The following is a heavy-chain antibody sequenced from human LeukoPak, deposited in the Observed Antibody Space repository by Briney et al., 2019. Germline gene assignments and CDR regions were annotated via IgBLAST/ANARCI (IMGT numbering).Heavy chain of an antibody. D-gene: IGHD4/OR15-4a*01. CDR1: GITFSSYA. CDR3: AKDAKYVFFDY. V-gene: IGHV3-23*01. J-gene: IGHJ4*02. CDR2: ISGSGGST. Sequence: GGSLRLSCAAPGITFSSYAMTWVRQAPGKGLEWVSAISGSGGSTYYADSVKGRFTVSRDNSKNTLYLQMNSLRAEDTAVYYCAKDAKYVFFDYWGQGTLVTVSS.